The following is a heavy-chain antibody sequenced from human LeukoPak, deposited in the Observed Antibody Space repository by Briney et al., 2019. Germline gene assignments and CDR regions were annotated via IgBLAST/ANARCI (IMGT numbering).Heavy chain of an antibody. J-gene: IGHJ4*02. CDR2: ISGSGNGT. Sequence: GGSLRLSCTASGFTFRTYAMTWVRQAPGKGLEWLSGISGSGNGTYYADSVKSRFTISRDNSKNMVYLQMNSLTVEDAATYYCAKRTMSAFDSWGQGTLLIVSS. CDR1: GFTFRTYA. CDR3: AKRTMSAFDS. V-gene: IGHV3-23*01. D-gene: IGHD5-24*01.